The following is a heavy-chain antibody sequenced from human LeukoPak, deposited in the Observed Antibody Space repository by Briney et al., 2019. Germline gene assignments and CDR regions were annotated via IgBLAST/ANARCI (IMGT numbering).Heavy chain of an antibody. CDR1: GYSFTSYW. Sequence: GESLKISCKGSGYSFTSYWIGWVRQMPGKGLEWMGIIYPGDSDTRYSPSFQGQVTISADKSISTAYLRWSSLKASDTAMYYCARPGPYCSSTSCYGDAFDIWGQGTMVTVSS. CDR3: ARPGPYCSSTSCYGDAFDI. J-gene: IGHJ3*02. V-gene: IGHV5-51*01. CDR2: IYPGDSDT. D-gene: IGHD2-2*01.